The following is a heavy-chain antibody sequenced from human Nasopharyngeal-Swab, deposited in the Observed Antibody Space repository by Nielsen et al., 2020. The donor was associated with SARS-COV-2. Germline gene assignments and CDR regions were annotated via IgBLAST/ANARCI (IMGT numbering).Heavy chain of an antibody. V-gene: IGHV4-31*03. Sequence: SETLSLTCTVSGGSISRGGYYWSWIRQHPGKGLEWIGYIYYSGSTYYNPSLKSRVTISVDTSKNQFSLKLSSVTAADTAVYYCARARSSITIFGVVNPVDAFDIWGQGTMVTVSS. J-gene: IGHJ3*02. D-gene: IGHD3-3*01. CDR2: IYYSGST. CDR3: ARARSSITIFGVVNPVDAFDI. CDR1: GGSISRGGYY.